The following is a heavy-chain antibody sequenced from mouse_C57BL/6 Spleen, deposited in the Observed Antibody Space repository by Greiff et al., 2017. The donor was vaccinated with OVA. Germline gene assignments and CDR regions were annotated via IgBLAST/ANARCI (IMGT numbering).Heavy chain of an antibody. CDR1: GYTFTSYW. V-gene: IGHV1-52*01. Sequence: QLQQPGAELVRPGSSVKLSCKASGYTFTSYWMHWVKQRPIQGLEWIGNIDPSDSETHYNQKFKDKATLTVDKSSSTAYMQLSSLTSEDSAVYYCATIYYGNYFDYWGQGTTLTVSS. CDR2: IDPSDSET. J-gene: IGHJ2*01. CDR3: ATIYYGNYFDY. D-gene: IGHD2-1*01.